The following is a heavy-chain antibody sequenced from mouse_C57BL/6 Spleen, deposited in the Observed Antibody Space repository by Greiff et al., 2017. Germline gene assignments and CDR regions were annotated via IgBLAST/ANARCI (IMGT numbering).Heavy chain of an antibody. Sequence: QVQLQQPGAELVKPGASVKMSCKASGYTFTSYWITWVKQRPGQGLEWIGDIYPGSGSTNYNEKFKGKATLTVDTSSSTAYMQLSSLTSEDSAVYYCAREGYGSSWYFDVWGTGTTVTVSS. J-gene: IGHJ1*03. D-gene: IGHD1-1*01. CDR3: AREGYGSSWYFDV. CDR1: GYTFTSYW. V-gene: IGHV1-55*01. CDR2: IYPGSGST.